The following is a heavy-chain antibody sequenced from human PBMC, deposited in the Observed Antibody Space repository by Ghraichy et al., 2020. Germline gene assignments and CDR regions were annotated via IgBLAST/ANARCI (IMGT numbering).Heavy chain of an antibody. Sequence: GGCLRLSCAASGFTFTRHYMTWVRQGPGKGLEWVANIKQDGSDKFYLDSVKGRFTISRDNAKNSIYLQMNSLRAEDTAVYYCARESSSEYSGYDYWGQGTLVTVSS. V-gene: IGHV3-7*03. CDR3: ARESSSEYSGYDY. J-gene: IGHJ4*02. CDR2: IKQDGSDK. CDR1: GFTFTRHY. D-gene: IGHD5-12*01.